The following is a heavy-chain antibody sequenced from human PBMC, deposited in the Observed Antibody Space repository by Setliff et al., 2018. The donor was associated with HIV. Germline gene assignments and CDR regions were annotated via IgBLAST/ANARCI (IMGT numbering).Heavy chain of an antibody. CDR3: AKEGDSVDNWLDP. Sequence: SETLSLTCTVSGDPIFIGGYYWSWIRQHPGGGLEWIGYIYHTGKTYYNPSLQSRIIMSLDMSQDQFSLKLSSVTAADTAVYYCAKEGDSVDNWLDPWGPGTLVTVSS. V-gene: IGHV4-31*03. CDR1: GDPIFIGGYY. D-gene: IGHD1-26*01. J-gene: IGHJ5*02. CDR2: IYHTGKT.